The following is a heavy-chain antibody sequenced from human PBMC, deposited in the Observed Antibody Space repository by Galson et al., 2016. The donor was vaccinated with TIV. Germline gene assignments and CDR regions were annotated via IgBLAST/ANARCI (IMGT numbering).Heavy chain of an antibody. V-gene: IGHV1-2*06. J-gene: IGHJ6*02. Sequence: SVKVSCKASGYTFTDYYMHWVRQAPGQGLEWMGRINPNTGVTKYAQNFQGRVTMTRDTSITTAYMELGRLRSDDTAVYYCASTPFRGPYHYYGVDVWGQGSTVIVSS. CDR1: GYTFTDYY. D-gene: IGHD3-10*01. CDR2: INPNTGVT. CDR3: ASTPFRGPYHYYGVDV.